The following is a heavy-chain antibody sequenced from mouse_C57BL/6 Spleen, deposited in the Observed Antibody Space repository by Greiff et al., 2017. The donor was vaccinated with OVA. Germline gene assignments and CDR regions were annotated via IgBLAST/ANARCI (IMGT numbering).Heavy chain of an antibody. Sequence: QVQLQQPGAELVRPGSSVKLSCKASGYTFTSYWMHWVKQRPIQGLEWIGNIDPSDSETHYNQKFKDKATLTVDKSSSTAYMQLSSLTSEDSAVYYCARERITTAPRYFDVWGTGTTVTVSS. V-gene: IGHV1-52*01. J-gene: IGHJ1*03. CDR2: IDPSDSET. CDR3: ARERITTAPRYFDV. D-gene: IGHD1-2*01. CDR1: GYTFTSYW.